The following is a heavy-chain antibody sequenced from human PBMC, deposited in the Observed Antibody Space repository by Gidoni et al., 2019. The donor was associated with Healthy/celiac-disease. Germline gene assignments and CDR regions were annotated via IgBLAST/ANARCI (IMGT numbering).Heavy chain of an antibody. V-gene: IGHV3-9*01. D-gene: IGHD3-22*01. Sequence: ESGGGISWNSGSIGYADSVKGRFTISRDNAKNSLYLQMNSLRAEDTALYYCASTLGYYYDSSGYFDYWGQGTLVTVSS. CDR2: ISWNSGSI. CDR3: ASTLGYYYDSSGYFDY. J-gene: IGHJ4*02.